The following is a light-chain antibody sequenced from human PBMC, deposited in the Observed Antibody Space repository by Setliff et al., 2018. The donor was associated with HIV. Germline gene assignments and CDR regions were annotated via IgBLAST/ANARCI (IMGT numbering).Light chain of an antibody. J-gene: IGLJ3*02. CDR2: EGS. Sequence: QSVLTQPASVSGSPGQSITISCTGTSSDVGSYNLVSWYQQHPGKAPKLMIYEGSKRPSGVSDRFSGSKSGNTASLTISGLQAEDEADYYCSSYKTGNTLVFGGGTKVTVL. CDR1: SSDVGSYNL. CDR3: SSYKTGNTLV. V-gene: IGLV2-14*02.